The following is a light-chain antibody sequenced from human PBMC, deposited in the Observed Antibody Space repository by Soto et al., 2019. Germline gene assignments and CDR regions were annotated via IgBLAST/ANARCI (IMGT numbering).Light chain of an antibody. CDR1: SSDVGTCDC. V-gene: IGLV2-14*01. CDR3: GAWDDTLNGWV. Sequence: QSALTQPASVSGSPGQSITISCTGTSSDVGTCDCVSWYQQHPGKAPKLMIYEVSNRPSGVSNRFSGSKSGNTASLTISGLQAEDEADYYCGAWDDTLNGWVFGGGTKVTVL. CDR2: EVS. J-gene: IGLJ3*02.